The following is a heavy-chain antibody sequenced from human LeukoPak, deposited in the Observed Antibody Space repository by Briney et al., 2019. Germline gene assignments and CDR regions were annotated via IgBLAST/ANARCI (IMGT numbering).Heavy chain of an antibody. D-gene: IGHD2-15*01. CDR3: ARGGPRYCSGGSCYFGY. CDR1: GGSFSGYY. CDR2: VNHSGST. J-gene: IGHJ4*02. Sequence: SETLSLTCAVYGGSFSGYYWSWIRQPPGKGLEWIGEVNHSGSTNYNPSLKSRVTISVDTSKNQFSLKLSSVTAADTAVYYCARGGPRYCSGGSCYFGYWGQGTLVTVSS. V-gene: IGHV4-34*01.